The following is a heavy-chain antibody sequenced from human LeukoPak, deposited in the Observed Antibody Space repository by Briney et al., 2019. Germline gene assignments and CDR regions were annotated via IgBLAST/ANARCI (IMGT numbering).Heavy chain of an antibody. J-gene: IGHJ6*03. CDR3: ARGGCGHNMDV. CDR1: GFTFSNYY. V-gene: IGHV3-74*01. Sequence: GGSLRLSCVGSGFTFSNYYMYWVRPAPGQGPVWVSRIKNAGDDPIYADSGKGRFTISRDNAKNTVYLQMNSLSAEDTAVYYCARGGCGHNMDVWGEGATVTVSS. CDR2: IKNAGDDP. D-gene: IGHD2-21*01.